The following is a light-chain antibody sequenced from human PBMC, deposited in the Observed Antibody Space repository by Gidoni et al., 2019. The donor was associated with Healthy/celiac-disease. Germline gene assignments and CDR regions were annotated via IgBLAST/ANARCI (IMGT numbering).Light chain of an antibody. J-gene: IGKJ2*04. V-gene: IGKV3-11*01. CDR2: DAS. Sequence: ESVLTHPPATLSLAPGARATLPCRASQSVSSYLAWYQQKPGQAPRLLIYDASNRATGIPARFSGSGSGTDVTLTISSLEPEDFAVYYCQQRSNWPMCSFXQXTKLEIK. CDR1: QSVSSY. CDR3: QQRSNWPMCS.